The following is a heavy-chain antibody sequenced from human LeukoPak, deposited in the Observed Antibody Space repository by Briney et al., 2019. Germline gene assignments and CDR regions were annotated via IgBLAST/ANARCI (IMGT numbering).Heavy chain of an antibody. CDR2: IYSGGST. J-gene: IGHJ4*02. Sequence: GGSLRLSCAASGVTVGNNYMNWVRQAPGKGLEWVSLIYSGGSTHYADSVKGRFTISRDNSKNTLYLQMNSLRVDDTAVYYCARDRPAVAANTYGWGQGTLVTVSS. CDR3: ARDRPAVAANTYG. CDR1: GVTVGNNY. D-gene: IGHD6-6*01. V-gene: IGHV3-66*01.